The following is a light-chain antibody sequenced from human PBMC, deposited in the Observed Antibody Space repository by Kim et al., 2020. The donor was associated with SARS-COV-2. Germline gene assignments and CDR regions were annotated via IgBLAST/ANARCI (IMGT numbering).Light chain of an antibody. J-gene: IGKJ4*01. CDR1: QSFSSSY. V-gene: IGKV3-20*01. CDR3: QQYGSSPSLT. CDR2: GAS. Sequence: SPGESATLSCRASQSFSSSYLAWYQQKPGQAPRLLIYGASSRATGIPDRFSGSGSGTDFTLTISRLEPEDFAVYYCQQYGSSPSLTFGGGTKLEI.